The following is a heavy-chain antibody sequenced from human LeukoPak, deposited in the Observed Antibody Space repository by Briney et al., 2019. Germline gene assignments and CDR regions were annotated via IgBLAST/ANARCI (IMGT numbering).Heavy chain of an antibody. D-gene: IGHD6-13*01. CDR1: GGSISSSSYY. CDR2: IYYSGST. Sequence: SEILSLTCTVSGGSISSSSYYWGWIRQPPGKGLEWIGSIYYSGSTYYNPSLKSRVTISVDTSKNQFSLKLSSVTAADTAVYYCARDRIAAAGTPNWFDPWGQGTLVTVSS. J-gene: IGHJ5*02. V-gene: IGHV4-39*07. CDR3: ARDRIAAAGTPNWFDP.